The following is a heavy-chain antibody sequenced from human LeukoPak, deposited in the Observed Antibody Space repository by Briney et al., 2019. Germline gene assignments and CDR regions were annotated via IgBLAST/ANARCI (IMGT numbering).Heavy chain of an antibody. Sequence: GMSLRLSCAASGVTLSPYGMHWVRQAPGKGLEWVAVISYEGGTQHYADSVKGRFIISRDNPRNTLYLQMNILRTEDTPVYYCAKEGTPQVSTWYDLWGQGTQVIVSS. CDR2: ISYEGGTQ. D-gene: IGHD3-10*01. CDR3: AKEGTPQVSTWYDL. J-gene: IGHJ5*02. V-gene: IGHV3-30*18. CDR1: GVTLSPYG.